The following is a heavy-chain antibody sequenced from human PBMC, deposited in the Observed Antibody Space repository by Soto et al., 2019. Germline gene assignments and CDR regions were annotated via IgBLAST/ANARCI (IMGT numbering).Heavy chain of an antibody. D-gene: IGHD6-13*01. V-gene: IGHV3-7*05. CDR1: GFTFSSDW. CDR3: ARDVSPGTNSLYFEAFDI. Sequence: EVRLVESGGGLVQPGGSLRLSCAASGFTFSSDWMTWVRQAPGKGLGWVANIRKDGSKTSYLDSVRGRFTISRDNAQNSLYLQMDSLRAEHTALDYCARDVSPGTNSLYFEAFDIWGQGTRATVSS. CDR2: IRKDGSKT. J-gene: IGHJ3*02.